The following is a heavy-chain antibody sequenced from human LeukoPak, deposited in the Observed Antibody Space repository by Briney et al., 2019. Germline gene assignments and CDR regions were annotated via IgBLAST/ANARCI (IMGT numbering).Heavy chain of an antibody. CDR3: AKALYGEPIIDY. J-gene: IGHJ4*02. V-gene: IGHV3-30*02. Sequence: GGSLRLSCAASGFTFSSYGMHWVRQAPGKGLEWVAFIRYDGSNKYYADSVKGRFTIPRDNSKNTLYLQMNSLRAEDTAVYYCAKALYGEPIIDYWGQGTLVTVSS. CDR1: GFTFSSYG. D-gene: IGHD3-16*01. CDR2: IRYDGSNK.